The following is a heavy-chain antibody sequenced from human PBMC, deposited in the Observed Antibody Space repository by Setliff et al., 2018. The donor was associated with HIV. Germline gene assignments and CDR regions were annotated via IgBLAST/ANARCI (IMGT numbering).Heavy chain of an antibody. Sequence: SETLSLTCAVSGGSISSSNWWSWVRQPPGKGLEWIGEIYHSGTTYYNPSLKSRVTVSVDTSTNHLSLRLTSVTAADTAVYYCSRQTSYDRGYSYCFDEWGHGTLVTVSS. CDR1: GGSISSSNW. V-gene: IGHV4-4*02. CDR2: IYHSGTT. CDR3: SRQTSYDRGYSYCFDE. D-gene: IGHD5-18*01. J-gene: IGHJ4*01.